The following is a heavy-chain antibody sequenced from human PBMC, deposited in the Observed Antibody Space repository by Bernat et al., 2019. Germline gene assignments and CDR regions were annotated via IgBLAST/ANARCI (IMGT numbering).Heavy chain of an antibody. V-gene: IGHV3-33*01. CDR1: GFTFSSYG. D-gene: IGHD2-2*01. J-gene: IGHJ6*03. Sequence: QVQLVESGGGVVQPGRSLRLSCAASGFTFSSYGMHWVRQAPGKGLEWVAVIWYDGSNKYYADSVKGRFTISRDNSKNTLYLQMNSLRAEDTAVYYCAREPGCSSTSCYPDYYYYYYMDVWGKGTTVTVSS. CDR3: AREPGCSSTSCYPDYYYYYYMDV. CDR2: IWYDGSNK.